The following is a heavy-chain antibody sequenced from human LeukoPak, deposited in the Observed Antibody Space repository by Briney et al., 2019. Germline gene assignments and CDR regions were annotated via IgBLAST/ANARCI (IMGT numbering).Heavy chain of an antibody. D-gene: IGHD4-11*01. CDR3: ARIRSPVTTVIQGGDY. V-gene: IGHV1-46*01. CDR1: GYTFTSYY. Sequence: ASVKVSCKASGYTFTSYYMHWVRQAPGQGLEWMGLINPSGGSTSYAQKFQGRVTMTRDMSTSTVYMELGSLRSEDTAVYYCARIRSPVTTVIQGGDYWGQGTLVTVSS. CDR2: INPSGGST. J-gene: IGHJ4*02.